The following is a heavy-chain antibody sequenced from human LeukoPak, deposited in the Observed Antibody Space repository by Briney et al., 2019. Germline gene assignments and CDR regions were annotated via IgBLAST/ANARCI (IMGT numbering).Heavy chain of an antibody. CDR1: GFTFSSYA. V-gene: IGHV3-23*01. Sequence: GGSFRLSCAASGFTFSSYAMNWVRQTPGKGLEWVSSISGSGYRTYYADSVKGRLTISRDNPENILYLQMDSLRAEDTAVYYCARDPAVASRATFYYWGQGTLVTVSS. J-gene: IGHJ4*02. CDR2: ISGSGYRT. CDR3: ARDPAVASRATFYY. D-gene: IGHD6-13*01.